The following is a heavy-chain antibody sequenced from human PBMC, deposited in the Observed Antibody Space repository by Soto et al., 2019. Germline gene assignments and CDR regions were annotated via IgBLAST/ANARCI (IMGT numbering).Heavy chain of an antibody. D-gene: IGHD3-10*01. CDR1: GCTFTSYY. CDR3: AREVCFRGVFPRGGRRI. J-gene: IGHJ3*02. V-gene: IGHV1-46*01. CDR2: INPSGGST. Sequence: ASVKVSCKASGCTFTSYYMHWVRQAPGQGLEWMGIINPSGGSTSYAQKFQGRVTMTRDTSTSTVYMELSSLRSEDTAVYYCAREVCFRGVFPRGGRRIWGQGTMVPVS.